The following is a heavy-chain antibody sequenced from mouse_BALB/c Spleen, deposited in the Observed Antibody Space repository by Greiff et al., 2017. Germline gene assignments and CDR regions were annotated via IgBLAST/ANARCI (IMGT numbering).Heavy chain of an antibody. CDR1: GFTFSDYY. J-gene: IGHJ3*01. V-gene: IGHV5-4*02. D-gene: IGHD2-4*01. CDR3: ARDGSTMITTTWFAY. Sequence: EVKLQESGGGLVKPGGSLKLSCAASGFTFSDYYMYWVRQTPEKRLEWVATISDGGSYTYYPDSVKGRFTISRDNAKNNLYLQMSSLKSEDTAMYYCARDGSTMITTTWFAYWGQGTLVTVSA. CDR2: ISDGGSYT.